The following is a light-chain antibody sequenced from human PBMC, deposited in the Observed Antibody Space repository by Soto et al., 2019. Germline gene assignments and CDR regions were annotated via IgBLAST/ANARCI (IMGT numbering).Light chain of an antibody. CDR1: QTVSSD. Sequence: EIVLTQSPATLSLSPGEIATLYFSASQTVSSDLAWYQQKPGQAPRLLIYDASNRATGIPARFSGSGSGTDFTLTISSPEPEDFAVYYCQQRSNWPPLTFGQGTKVDI. V-gene: IGKV3-11*01. CDR3: QQRSNWPPLT. CDR2: DAS. J-gene: IGKJ1*01.